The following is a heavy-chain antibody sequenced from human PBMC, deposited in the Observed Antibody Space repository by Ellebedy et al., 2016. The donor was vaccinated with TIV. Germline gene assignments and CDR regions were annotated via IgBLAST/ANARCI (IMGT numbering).Heavy chain of an antibody. D-gene: IGHD2-2*01. Sequence: GESLKISCQGSGYSFTTYCIASVCQIHEKGLEQMGPIHPGYSHTRCSPSFQGQVNISADKSISTAYLQWSSLKASETAMYFCARHYCSSTSCYGTNYYYGMDVWGQGTTVTVAS. V-gene: IGHV5-51*01. CDR3: ARHYCSSTSCYGTNYYYGMDV. CDR2: IHPGYSHT. CDR1: GYSFTTYC. J-gene: IGHJ6*02.